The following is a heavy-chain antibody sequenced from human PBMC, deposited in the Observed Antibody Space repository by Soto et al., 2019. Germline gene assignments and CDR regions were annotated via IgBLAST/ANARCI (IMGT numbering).Heavy chain of an antibody. CDR2: INPSGGST. D-gene: IGHD3-3*01. Sequence: ASVKVSCKASGYTFTSYYMHWVRQAPGQGLEWMGIINPSGGSTSYAQKFQGRVTMTRDTSTSTVYMELSSLRSEDTAVYYCARDFGVVIYYYYYYGMDVWGQGTTVTVSS. CDR3: ARDFGVVIYYYYYYGMDV. CDR1: GYTFTSYY. V-gene: IGHV1-46*01. J-gene: IGHJ6*02.